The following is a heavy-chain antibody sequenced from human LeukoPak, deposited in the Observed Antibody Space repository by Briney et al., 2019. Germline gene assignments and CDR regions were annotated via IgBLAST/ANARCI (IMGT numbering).Heavy chain of an antibody. CDR2: ISSSSSTI. Sequence: GGSLSLSCAASGFTLSSHSMNWVRQPTEEGRECVLYISSSSSTIYYADSVKGRFTISRDNAKNSLYLQMNSLRAEDTAVYYCASVSGWTIYYYGMDVWGQGTTVTVSS. CDR1: GFTLSSHS. V-gene: IGHV3-48*01. CDR3: ASVSGWTIYYYGMDV. D-gene: IGHD6-19*01. J-gene: IGHJ6*02.